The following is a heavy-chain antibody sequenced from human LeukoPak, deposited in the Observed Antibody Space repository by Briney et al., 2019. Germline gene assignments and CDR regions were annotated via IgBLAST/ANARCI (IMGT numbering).Heavy chain of an antibody. J-gene: IGHJ4*02. CDR1: GYTFTNYA. CDR2: INTDTGYP. D-gene: IGHD6-19*01. V-gene: IGHV7-4-1*02. Sequence: EASVKVSCKASGYTFTNYAMNWVRQAPGQGLEWMGWINTDTGYPTYAQGFTGRFVFSLDTSVSTAYLQITSLKADDTAVYYCARGLKDSSGWHTVFYLDYWGQGTLVTVSS. CDR3: ARGLKDSSGWHTVFYLDY.